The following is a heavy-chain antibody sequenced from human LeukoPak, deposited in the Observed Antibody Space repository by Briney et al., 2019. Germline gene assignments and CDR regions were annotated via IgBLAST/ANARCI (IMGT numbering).Heavy chain of an antibody. CDR3: ARGLYDSSGYRDAFDI. D-gene: IGHD3-22*01. CDR1: GGTFSSYA. J-gene: IGHJ3*02. Sequence: SVKVSCKASGGTFSSYAISWVRQAPGQGLEWMGRIIPILGIANYAQKFQGRVTITADKSTSTAYMELSSLRSEDTAVYYCARGLYDSSGYRDAFDIWGQGTMVTVSS. V-gene: IGHV1-69*04. CDR2: IIPILGIA.